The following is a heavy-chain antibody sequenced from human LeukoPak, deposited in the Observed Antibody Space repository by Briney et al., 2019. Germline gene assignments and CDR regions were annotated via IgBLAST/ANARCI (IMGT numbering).Heavy chain of an antibody. CDR1: GGTFSSYA. J-gene: IGHJ5*02. CDR3: ATAHGDPETFDP. D-gene: IGHD1-14*01. V-gene: IGHV1-69*06. Sequence: SVKVSCKASGGTFSSYAISWVRQAPGQGLEWMGGIIPIFGTANYAQKFQGRVTITADKSTSTAYMELSSLRSEDTAVYYCATAHGDPETFDPWGQGTLVTVSS. CDR2: IIPIFGTA.